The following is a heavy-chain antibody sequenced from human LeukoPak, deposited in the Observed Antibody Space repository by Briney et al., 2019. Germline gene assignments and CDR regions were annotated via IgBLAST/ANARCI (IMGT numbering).Heavy chain of an antibody. J-gene: IGHJ4*02. CDR2: INPNSGGT. V-gene: IGHV1-2*02. CDR1: GYTFTGYY. D-gene: IGHD6-6*01. CDR3: AREWANPGSSSSMDY. Sequence: GASVKVSCKASGYTFTGYYMHWVRQAPGQGLEWMGWINPNSGGTNYAQKFQGRVTMTRDTSISTAYMELSRLRSDDTAVYYCAREWANPGSSSSMDYWGQGTLVTVSS.